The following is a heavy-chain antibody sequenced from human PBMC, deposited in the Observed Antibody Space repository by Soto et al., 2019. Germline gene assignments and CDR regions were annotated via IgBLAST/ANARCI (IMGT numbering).Heavy chain of an antibody. CDR1: GGSIRSSSYY. CDR2: IYYSGST. J-gene: IGHJ4*02. Sequence: PSETLSLTCTVSGGSIRSSSYYWGWIRQPPGKGLEWIGSIYYSGSTYYNPSLKSRVTISLDTSKNQFSLKLSSVTAADTAVYYCARQLRTRYYFDYWGQGTLVTVSS. D-gene: IGHD6-6*01. V-gene: IGHV4-39*01. CDR3: ARQLRTRYYFDY.